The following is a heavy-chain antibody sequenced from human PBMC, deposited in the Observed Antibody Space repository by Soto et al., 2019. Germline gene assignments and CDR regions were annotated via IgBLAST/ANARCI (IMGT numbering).Heavy chain of an antibody. D-gene: IGHD5-12*01. CDR1: GFTFSIYA. V-gene: IGHV3-23*01. CDR3: AQSGMAIDY. J-gene: IGHJ4*02. CDR2: ISGSGGST. Sequence: EVQLLESGGGLVQPGGSLRLSCAASGFTFSIYAMSWVRQAPGKGLEWVSAISGSGGSTYYADSVKGRFTISRDNSKNTLYLQMNRRRAEDTAVYYCAQSGMAIDYWGQGTLVTVSS.